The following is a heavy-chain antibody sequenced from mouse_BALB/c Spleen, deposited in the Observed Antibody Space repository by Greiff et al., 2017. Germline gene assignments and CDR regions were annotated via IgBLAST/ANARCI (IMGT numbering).Heavy chain of an antibody. D-gene: IGHD1-1*01. CDR3: ATLYYGSSHWYFDV. CDR1: GFSLSRYS. J-gene: IGHJ1*01. CDR2: IWGGGST. Sequence: VQGVESGPGLVAPSQSLSITCTVSGFSLSRYSVHWVRQPPGKGLEWLGMIWGGGSTDYNSALKSRLSISKDNSKSQVFLKMNSLQTDDTAMYYCATLYYGSSHWYFDVWGAGTTVTVSS. V-gene: IGHV2-6-4*01.